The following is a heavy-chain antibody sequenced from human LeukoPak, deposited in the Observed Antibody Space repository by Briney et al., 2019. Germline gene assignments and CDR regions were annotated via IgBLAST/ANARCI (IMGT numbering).Heavy chain of an antibody. J-gene: IGHJ3*02. CDR1: GGSLSSSSYY. V-gene: IGHV4-39*02. CDR2: IYYSEST. Sequence: SEPLSLTCTLSGGSLSSSSYYWRRVRQPTAKGLEWNGRIYYSESTHYNPSLKSQVSISVDESNNHFSLKLSSVTAADTAVYFCARGPYSDDSSGAFDIWGQGTMVTVSS. CDR3: ARGPYSDDSSGAFDI. D-gene: IGHD3-22*01.